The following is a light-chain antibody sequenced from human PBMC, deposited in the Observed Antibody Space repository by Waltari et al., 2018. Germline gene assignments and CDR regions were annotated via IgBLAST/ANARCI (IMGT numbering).Light chain of an antibody. V-gene: IGLV1-40*01. CDR3: QSYDTTLSVV. CDR2: GVN. J-gene: IGLJ2*01. Sequence: QSVLTQPPSVSGAPGQRVTIPCPGSGSTIGAGYDVHWYRQLPGKAPTLLIYGVNTRPPGVSDRFSGSQFDTSASLAIAGLQADDEADYYCQSYDTTLSVVFGGGTKLTVL. CDR1: GSTIGAGYD.